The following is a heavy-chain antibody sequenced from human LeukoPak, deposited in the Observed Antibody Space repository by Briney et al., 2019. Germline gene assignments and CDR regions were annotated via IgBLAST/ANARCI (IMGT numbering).Heavy chain of an antibody. CDR3: ARAYGSGSQMINDAFDI. J-gene: IGHJ3*02. Sequence: SETLSLTCTVSGGSISSYYWSWIRQPPGKGLEWIGYIYYSGSTNYNPSLKSRVTISVDTSKNQFSLKLGSVTAADTAVYYCARAYGSGSQMINDAFDIWGQGTMVTVSS. CDR1: GGSISSYY. D-gene: IGHD3-10*01. V-gene: IGHV4-59*08. CDR2: IYYSGST.